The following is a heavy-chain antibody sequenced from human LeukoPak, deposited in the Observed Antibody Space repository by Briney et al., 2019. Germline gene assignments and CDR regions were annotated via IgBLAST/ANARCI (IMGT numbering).Heavy chain of an antibody. CDR1: GYSFTSYW. V-gene: IGHV5-51*01. D-gene: IGHD3-10*01. CDR3: ARVYGSGNSPGSYWYFDL. Sequence: GESLKISCKGSGYSFTSYWIGWVRQMPGKGLEWMGIIYPGDSDTRYSPSFQGQVTISADKSISTAYLQWSSLKASDTAMYYCARVYGSGNSPGSYWYFDLWGRGTLVTVSS. J-gene: IGHJ2*01. CDR2: IYPGDSDT.